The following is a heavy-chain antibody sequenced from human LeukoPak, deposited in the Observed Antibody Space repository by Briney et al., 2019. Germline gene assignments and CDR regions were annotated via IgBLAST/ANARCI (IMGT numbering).Heavy chain of an antibody. CDR2: MNPNSGNT. V-gene: IGHV1-8*01. Sequence: ASVKGSCKASGYTFTSYDINWVRQATGHELEWMGWMNPNSGNTGYAQKFQGRVTMTRNTSISTAYMELSSLRSEDTAVYYCATRDPNWNYFDYWGQETLVTVSS. J-gene: IGHJ4*02. CDR1: GYTFTSYD. D-gene: IGHD1-1*01. CDR3: ATRDPNWNYFDY.